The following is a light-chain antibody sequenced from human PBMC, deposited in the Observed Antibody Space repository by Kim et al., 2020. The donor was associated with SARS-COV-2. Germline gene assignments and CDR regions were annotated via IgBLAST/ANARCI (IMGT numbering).Light chain of an antibody. V-gene: IGLV7-46*01. CDR1: TVAVTSGHY. CDR2: DTS. CDR3: FLSFGAGNHV. Sequence: GGTVTLACGSSTVAVTSGHYPYWFQQKPGQAPRTLIHDTSNKHSWTPARFSGSLLGGKAALTLSGAQPEDEADYYCFLSFGAGNHVFGGGTQLTVL. J-gene: IGLJ3*02.